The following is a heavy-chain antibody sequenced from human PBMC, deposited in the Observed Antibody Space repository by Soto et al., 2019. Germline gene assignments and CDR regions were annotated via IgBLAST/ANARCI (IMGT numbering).Heavy chain of an antibody. CDR3: ARYSSSWYRGENWFDP. Sequence: HPGGSLRHSCAPSGCPFRSDWLHWDRQAPGTGLLLVSRITSDGSSTSYADSVKGRFTISRDNAKNTLYLQMNSLRAEDTAVYYCARYSSSWYRGENWFDPWGQGTLVIVSS. J-gene: IGHJ5*02. CDR2: ITSDGSST. CDR1: GCPFRSDW. V-gene: IGHV3-74*01. D-gene: IGHD6-13*01.